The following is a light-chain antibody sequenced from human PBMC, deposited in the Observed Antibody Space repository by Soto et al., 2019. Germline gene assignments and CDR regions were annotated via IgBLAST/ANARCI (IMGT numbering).Light chain of an antibody. CDR1: YSNIGRYP. CDR2: VDN. Sequence: QSVLIQPPSASGTPGQTVTISFSGDYSNIGRYPVNWYQQVPGMAPRLLIYVDNQRPSGVPARFSASRSGASASLAISGLQSADEADYYCAAWGANRDLLFGGGTQLTVL. CDR3: AAWGANRDLL. V-gene: IGLV1-44*01. J-gene: IGLJ7*01.